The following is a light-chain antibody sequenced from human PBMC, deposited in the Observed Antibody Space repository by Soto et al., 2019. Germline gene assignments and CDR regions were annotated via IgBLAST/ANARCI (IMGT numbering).Light chain of an antibody. CDR2: GAS. V-gene: IGKV3-15*01. CDR3: HQYNNWPPAT. Sequence: ERVMTQSPATLSVSLGETATLSCRASQSVSSNLAWYQQKPGQAPRLLIYGASTRATGIPARFSGSGSGTEFTLTISSLQSEDFAVYYCHQYNNWPPATFGGGTKVEIK. J-gene: IGKJ4*01. CDR1: QSVSSN.